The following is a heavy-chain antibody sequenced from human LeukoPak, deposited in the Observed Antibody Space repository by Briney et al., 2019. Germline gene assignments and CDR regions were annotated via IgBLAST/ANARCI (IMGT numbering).Heavy chain of an antibody. Sequence: PGGSLRLSCAASGFTFSSYGMHWVRQAPGKGLEWVTFIRSDGSVKYYADSVKGRFTISRDNSKNTLYLQMTSLRPEDTAVYYCVKDQPVAHYWGPGTLVTVSS. J-gene: IGHJ4*02. CDR3: VKDQPVAHY. D-gene: IGHD6-19*01. CDR1: GFTFSSYG. V-gene: IGHV3-30*02. CDR2: IRSDGSVK.